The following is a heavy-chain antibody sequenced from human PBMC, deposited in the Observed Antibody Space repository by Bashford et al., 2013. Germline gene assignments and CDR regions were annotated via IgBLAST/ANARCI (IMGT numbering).Heavy chain of an antibody. J-gene: IGHJ4*02. CDR2: IKQDGSEK. Sequence: VRQAPGKGLEWVANIKQDGSEKYYVDSVKGRFTISRDNAKNSLYLQMNSLRAEDTAVYYCAKGGDNDYFDYWGQGTLVTVSS. D-gene: IGHD2-21*01. CDR3: AKGGDNDYFDY. V-gene: IGHV3-7*01.